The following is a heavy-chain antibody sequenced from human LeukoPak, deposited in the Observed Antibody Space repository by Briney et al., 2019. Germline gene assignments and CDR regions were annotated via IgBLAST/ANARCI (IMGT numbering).Heavy chain of an antibody. J-gene: IGHJ6*02. CDR3: AGGYDYEALGGDYYYGMDV. Sequence: SETLSLTCTVSGGSISSYYWSWIRQPAGKGLGWIGRIYTSGSTNYNPSLKSRVTMSVDTSKNQFSLKLSSVTAADTAVYYCAGGYDYEALGGDYYYGMDVWGQGTTVTVSS. CDR2: IYTSGST. V-gene: IGHV4-4*07. D-gene: IGHD5-12*01. CDR1: GGSISSYY.